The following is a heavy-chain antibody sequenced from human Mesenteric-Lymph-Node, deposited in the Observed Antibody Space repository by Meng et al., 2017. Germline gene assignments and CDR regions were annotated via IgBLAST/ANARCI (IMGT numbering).Heavy chain of an antibody. CDR3: ARDSGVGIRNWFDP. J-gene: IGHJ5*02. Sequence: VVLQAAVPDTVTPSETLSLSFLVSVGSISSYYWSWIRRPPGKGLEWIGHIYYSGSTNYNPSLKSRVTISVDTSKNQFSLKLSSVTAADTAVYYCARDSGVGIRNWFDPWGQGTLVTVSS. CDR1: VGSISSYY. D-gene: IGHD2-21*01. CDR2: IYYSGST. V-gene: IGHV4-59*12.